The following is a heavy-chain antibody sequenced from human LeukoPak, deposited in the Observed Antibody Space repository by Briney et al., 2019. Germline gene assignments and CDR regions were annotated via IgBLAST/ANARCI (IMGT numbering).Heavy chain of an antibody. CDR2: FDPEDGET. CDR1: GYTLTELS. V-gene: IGHV1-24*01. CDR3: ATKCPRWLYDFQNAFDI. D-gene: IGHD3-3*01. J-gene: IGHJ3*02. Sequence: GASVKVSCKVSGYTLTELSMHWVRQAPGKGLEWMGGFDPEDGETIYAQKFQGRVTMTEDTSTDTAYMELSSLRSEDTAVYYCATKCPRWLYDFQNAFDIWGQGTMVTVSS.